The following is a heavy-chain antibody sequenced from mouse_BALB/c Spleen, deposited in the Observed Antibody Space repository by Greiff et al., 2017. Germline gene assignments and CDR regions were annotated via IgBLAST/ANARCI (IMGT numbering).Heavy chain of an antibody. D-gene: IGHD2-3*01. V-gene: IGHV5-6-5*01. J-gene: IGHJ2*01. CDR1: GFTFSSYA. CDR2: ISSGGST. Sequence: EVHLVESGGGLVQPGGSLKLSCAASGFTFSSYAMSWVRQTPEKRLEWVASISSGGSTYYPDSVKGRFTISRDNARNILYLQMSSLRSEDTAMYYCARGLYDGYYYFDYWGQGTTLTVSS. CDR3: ARGLYDGYYYFDY.